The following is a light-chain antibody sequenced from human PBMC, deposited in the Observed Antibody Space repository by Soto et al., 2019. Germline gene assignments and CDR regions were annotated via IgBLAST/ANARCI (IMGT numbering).Light chain of an antibody. V-gene: IGLV1-40*01. Sequence: QSALTQPPSVSGAPGQRVTISCTGSSSKIGAGYDVHWYQQLPGTAPKLLIYGNSNRPSGVPDRFSGSKSGTSASLAITGLQAEDEADYYCQSYDSRLSGYVVFGGGTKLTVL. CDR1: SSKIGAGYD. CDR3: QSYDSRLSGYVV. CDR2: GNS. J-gene: IGLJ2*01.